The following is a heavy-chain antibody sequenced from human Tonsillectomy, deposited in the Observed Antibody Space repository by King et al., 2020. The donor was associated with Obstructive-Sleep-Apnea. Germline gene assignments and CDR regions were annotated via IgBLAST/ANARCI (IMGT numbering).Heavy chain of an antibody. D-gene: IGHD2-8*01. CDR3: ARDVCTKGLCYAHSYYGMDV. V-gene: IGHV4-39*07. J-gene: IGHJ6*01. CDR1: GGSITGTNYY. Sequence: LQLQESGPGLVKPSETLSLTCTVSGGSITGTNYYWGWIRQPPGKGLEWIGSVSYSGSTYYNPSLKSRVTMSVDTSKKQFSLKLSSVTAADTAVYYCARDVCTKGLCYAHSYYGMDVWGQGTTVTVSS. CDR2: VSYSGST.